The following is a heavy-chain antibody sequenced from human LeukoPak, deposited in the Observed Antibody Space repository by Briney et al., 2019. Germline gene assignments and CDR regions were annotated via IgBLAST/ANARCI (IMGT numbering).Heavy chain of an antibody. CDR2: INHSGST. D-gene: IGHD6-19*01. Sequence: PSETLSLTCAVYGGSFSGYYWSWIRQPPGKGLEWIGEINHSGSTNYNPSLKSRVTISVDTSKNQFSLKLSSVTAADTAVYYCARHRDVIEWLAPFDYWGQGTLVTVSS. CDR1: GGSFSGYY. V-gene: IGHV4-34*01. J-gene: IGHJ4*02. CDR3: ARHRDVIEWLAPFDY.